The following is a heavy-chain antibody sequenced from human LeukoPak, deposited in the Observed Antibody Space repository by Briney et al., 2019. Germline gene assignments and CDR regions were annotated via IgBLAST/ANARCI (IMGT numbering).Heavy chain of an antibody. CDR2: INHSGST. Sequence: PSETLSLTCAVYGGSFSGYYWSWIRQPPGKGLEWIGEINHSGSTNYNPSLKSRVTISVDTSKNQFSLKLSSVTAADTAVYYCAVEGYCTNGVCSVSEYFQHWGQGTLVTVSS. J-gene: IGHJ1*01. CDR1: GGSFSGYY. V-gene: IGHV4-34*01. CDR3: AVEGYCTNGVCSVSEYFQH. D-gene: IGHD2-8*01.